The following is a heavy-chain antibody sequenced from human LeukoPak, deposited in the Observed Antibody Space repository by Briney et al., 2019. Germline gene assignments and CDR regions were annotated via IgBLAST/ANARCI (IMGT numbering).Heavy chain of an antibody. CDR3: ARAHPGGYYGSGSSPYGMDV. V-gene: IGHV1-8*01. CDR2: MNPNSGNT. J-gene: IGHJ6*02. Sequence: ASVKVSCKASGYTFTSYDINWVRQATGQGLEWMGWMNPNSGNTGYAQKFQGRVTMTRNTSISTAYMELSSLRSEDTAVYYCARAHPGGYYGSGSSPYGMDVWGQGTTVTVSS. CDR1: GYTFTSYD. D-gene: IGHD3-10*01.